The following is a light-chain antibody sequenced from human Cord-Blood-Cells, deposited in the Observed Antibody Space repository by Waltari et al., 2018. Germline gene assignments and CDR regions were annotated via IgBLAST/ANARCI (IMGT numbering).Light chain of an antibody. J-gene: IGKJ4*01. CDR2: DAS. CDR1: QDLSNY. CDR3: QQYDNLPLT. Sequence: DIQMTRSPSSLSASVGDRVTITYQASQDLSNYLNWYQQKPGKAPKRLIYDASNLETGVPSRFSGSGSGTDFTFTISSLQPEDIATYYCQQYDNLPLTFGGGTKVEIK. V-gene: IGKV1-33*01.